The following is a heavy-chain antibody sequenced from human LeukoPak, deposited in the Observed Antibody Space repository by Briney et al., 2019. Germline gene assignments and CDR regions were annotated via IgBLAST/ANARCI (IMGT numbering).Heavy chain of an antibody. Sequence: GGSLRLSCAASGITFSSYAMTWVRQAPGKGLEWVSSISGSGDYTNYAGSVKGRFTISRDNSKNTLYLQMNSLRAEDTAVYYCARSPPALYSNRTGYYYMDVWGKGTTVTVSS. D-gene: IGHD4-11*01. CDR2: ISGSGDYT. V-gene: IGHV3-23*01. CDR1: GITFSSYA. CDR3: ARSPPALYSNRTGYYYMDV. J-gene: IGHJ6*03.